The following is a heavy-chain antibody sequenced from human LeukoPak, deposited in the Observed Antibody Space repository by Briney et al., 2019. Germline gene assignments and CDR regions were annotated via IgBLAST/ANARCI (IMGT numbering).Heavy chain of an antibody. Sequence: GGSLRLSCAASGFTFSSYEMNWVRQAPGKGLEWVSYISSSGSTIYYADSVKGRFTISRDNAKNSLYLQMNSLRAEDTAVYYCASDRGGDCYLDYWGQGTLVTVSS. CDR3: ASDRGGDCYLDY. V-gene: IGHV3-48*03. D-gene: IGHD2-21*02. J-gene: IGHJ4*02. CDR1: GFTFSSYE. CDR2: ISSSGSTI.